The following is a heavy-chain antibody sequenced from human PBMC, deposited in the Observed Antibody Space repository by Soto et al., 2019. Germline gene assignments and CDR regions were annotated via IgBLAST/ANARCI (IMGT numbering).Heavy chain of an antibody. CDR2: IYYSGST. D-gene: IGHD4-17*01. CDR3: ARRPYGDNGEFDP. CDR1: GGSIGSSSYY. J-gene: IGHJ5*02. Sequence: PSETLSLTCTVSGGSIGSSSYYWGWIRQPPGKGLEWIGSIYYSGSTYYNPSLKSRVTISVDTSKNQFSLKLSSVTAADTAVYYCARRPYGDNGEFDPWGQGTLVTVSS. V-gene: IGHV4-39*01.